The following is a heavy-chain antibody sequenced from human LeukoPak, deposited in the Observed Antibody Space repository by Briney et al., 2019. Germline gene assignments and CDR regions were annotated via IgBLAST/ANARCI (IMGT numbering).Heavy chain of an antibody. D-gene: IGHD1-26*01. CDR3: ARDRWGVGATTLYYFDY. CDR1: GFTFSSYG. Sequence: PGGSLRLSCAASGFTFSSYGIHWVRQSPGKGLEWVAVIWYDGSNKYYADSVKGRFTISRDNSKNTLYLQMNSLRAEDTAVYYCARDRWGVGATTLYYFDYWGQGTLVTVSS. CDR2: IWYDGSNK. V-gene: IGHV3-33*08. J-gene: IGHJ4*02.